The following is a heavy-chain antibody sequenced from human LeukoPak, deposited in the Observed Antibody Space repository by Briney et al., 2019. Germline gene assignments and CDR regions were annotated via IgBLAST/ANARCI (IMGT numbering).Heavy chain of an antibody. D-gene: IGHD6-13*01. CDR3: ARDRAAADLDY. V-gene: IGHV3-33*01. Sequence: GRSLRLSCAASGFAFSSYGLHWVRQAPGKGLEWVAVIWYDGSNKFYADSVKGRFTISRDNSKNTLYLQMNSLRAEDTAVYYCARDRAAADLDYWGQGTLVTVSS. CDR1: GFAFSSYG. J-gene: IGHJ4*02. CDR2: IWYDGSNK.